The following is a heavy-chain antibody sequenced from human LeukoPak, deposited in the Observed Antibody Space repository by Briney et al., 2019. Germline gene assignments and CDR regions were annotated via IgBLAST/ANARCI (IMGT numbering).Heavy chain of an antibody. CDR1: GHTFTGYY. J-gene: IGHJ4*02. Sequence: ASVKVSCKACGHTFTGYYMHWVRQAPGQGLEWMGRINPNTGGTNYAQNFQGRVTMTRDTSISTAYMEVRRLRSDDTAVYYCARASEDYDFSSEETRFDYWGQGTLVTVST. CDR2: INPNTGGT. CDR3: ARASEDYDFSSEETRFDY. V-gene: IGHV1-2*06. D-gene: IGHD3-3*01.